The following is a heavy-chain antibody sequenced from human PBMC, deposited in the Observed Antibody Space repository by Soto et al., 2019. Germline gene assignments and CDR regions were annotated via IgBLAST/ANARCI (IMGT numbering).Heavy chain of an antibody. V-gene: IGHV4-39*02. J-gene: IGHJ4*02. CDR3: ASVGRVEVGKYYFDH. Sequence: QLQLQESGPGLVKPSETLSLTCTLSGGSITSSSYYWGWVRQPPGKGLEWIGTIYYGGNTYYNPSLKSRVTISVDTSKNHFSLKLSSVTAADTAVYYCASVGRVEVGKYYFDHWGQGTLVTVSS. CDR1: GGSITSSSYY. CDR2: IYYGGNT. D-gene: IGHD2-2*01.